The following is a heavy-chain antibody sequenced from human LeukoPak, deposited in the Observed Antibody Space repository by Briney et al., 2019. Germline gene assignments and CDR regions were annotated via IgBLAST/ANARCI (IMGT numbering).Heavy chain of an antibody. J-gene: IGHJ4*02. CDR3: AKSADGYSSSQFDY. V-gene: IGHV3-23*01. Sequence: PGGSLRLSCAASGFTFSSYAMSWVRQAPGKGLEWVGVINNSGSSTYYADSVKGLFTFSRDNSKYTSFLQMNSLRAEATAVYYRAKSADGYSSSQFDYWGQGTLVTVSS. CDR1: GFTFSSYA. CDR2: INNSGSST. D-gene: IGHD6-13*01.